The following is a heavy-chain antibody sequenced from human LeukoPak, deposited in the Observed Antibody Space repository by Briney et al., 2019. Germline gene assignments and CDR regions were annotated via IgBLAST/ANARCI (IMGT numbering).Heavy chain of an antibody. D-gene: IGHD3-10*01. V-gene: IGHV3-33*01. CDR1: GFTFSSYG. CDR2: IWYDGNNK. CDR3: ASKGPMVRPMGV. Sequence: GGSLRLSCGASGFTFSSYGMHWVRQAPGKGLEWVALIWYDGNNKYYADSVKGRFTISRDNSKNTLYLEMNSLRAEDTAVYYCASKGPMVRPMGVWGKGTTVTVSS. J-gene: IGHJ6*03.